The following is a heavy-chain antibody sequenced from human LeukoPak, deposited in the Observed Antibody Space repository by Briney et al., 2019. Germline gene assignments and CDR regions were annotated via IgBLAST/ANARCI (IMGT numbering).Heavy chain of an antibody. CDR2: IYSGGTT. Sequence: PGGSLRLSCAASGFSVNNKYMRWVRQAPGKGLEWVSIIYSGGTTFYADSVKGRFTISRDNSKNTLYLQMNSLRAEDTAVYYGAGGIEAGNYFDPWGQGTLVTVSS. CDR3: AGGIEAGNYFDP. CDR1: GFSVNNKY. V-gene: IGHV3-53*01. J-gene: IGHJ5*02.